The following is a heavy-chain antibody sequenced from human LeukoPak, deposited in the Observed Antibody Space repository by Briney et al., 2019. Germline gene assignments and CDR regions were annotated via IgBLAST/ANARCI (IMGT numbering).Heavy chain of an antibody. Sequence: GGSPRLSCAASGFTFDDYAMHWVRQAPGKGLEWVSGISWNSGSIGYADSVKGRFTISRDNAKNSLYLQMNSLRAEDMALYYCAKDKGPIAAADSEGGAFDIWGQGTMVTVSS. D-gene: IGHD6-13*01. V-gene: IGHV3-9*03. CDR2: ISWNSGSI. J-gene: IGHJ3*02. CDR3: AKDKGPIAAADSEGGAFDI. CDR1: GFTFDDYA.